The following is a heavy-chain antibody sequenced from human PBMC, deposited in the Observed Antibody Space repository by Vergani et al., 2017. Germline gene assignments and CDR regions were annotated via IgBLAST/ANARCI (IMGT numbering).Heavy chain of an antibody. J-gene: IGHJ4*02. Sequence: EVQLLESGGGLVQPGGSLRLSCAASGFTFSSYAMSWVRQAPGKGVEWVSANSGSGGSTYYADSVKGRFTISRDNSKNTLYLQMNSLRAEDTAVYYCATHMVVVTAIHSFDYWGQGTLVTVSS. V-gene: IGHV3-23*01. CDR2: NSGSGGST. CDR3: ATHMVVVTAIHSFDY. CDR1: GFTFSSYA. D-gene: IGHD2-21*02.